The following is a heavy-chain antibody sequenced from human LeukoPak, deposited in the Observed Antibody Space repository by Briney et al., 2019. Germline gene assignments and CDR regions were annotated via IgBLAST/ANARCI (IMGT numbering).Heavy chain of an antibody. J-gene: IGHJ4*02. CDR2: VRFDINGK. V-gene: IGHV3-30*02. Sequence: PGGSLRLSCAASGFTFRSYGVHWVRQAPGKGLEWVAFVRFDINGKNCADSVKGRFTISRDNSKNTLYLQMNSLRAEDTAVYYCAKLGPYCSSTSCYVDYWGQGTLVTVSS. CDR3: AKLGPYCSSTSCYVDY. D-gene: IGHD2-2*01. CDR1: GFTFRSYG.